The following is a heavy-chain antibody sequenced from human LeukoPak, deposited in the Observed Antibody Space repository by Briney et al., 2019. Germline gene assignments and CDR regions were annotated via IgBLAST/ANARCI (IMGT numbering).Heavy chain of an antibody. J-gene: IGHJ5*02. Sequence: SVKVSCKASGGTFSSYTISWVRQAPGQGLEWMGRIIPILGIANYAHKFQGRVTITADTSTSTAYMELSSLRSEDTAVYYCARVGVPVTGWFDPWGQGTLVTVSS. CDR3: ARVGVPVTGWFDP. CDR1: GGTFSSYT. D-gene: IGHD3-10*01. CDR2: IIPILGIA. V-gene: IGHV1-69*02.